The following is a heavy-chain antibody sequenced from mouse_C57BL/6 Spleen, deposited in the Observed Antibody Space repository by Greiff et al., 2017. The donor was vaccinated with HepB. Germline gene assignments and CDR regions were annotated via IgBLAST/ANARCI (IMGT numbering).Heavy chain of an antibody. D-gene: IGHD2-4*01. J-gene: IGHJ1*03. CDR1: GYTFTDYY. CDR3: ARDDSRYFDV. V-gene: IGHV1-26*01. Sequence: EVQLQQSGPELVKPGASVKISCKASGYTFTDYYMNWVKQSHGKSLEWIGDINPNNGGTSYNQKFKGKATLTVDKSSSTAYMELRSLTSEDSAVYYCARDDSRYFDVWGTGTTVTVSS. CDR2: INPNNGGT.